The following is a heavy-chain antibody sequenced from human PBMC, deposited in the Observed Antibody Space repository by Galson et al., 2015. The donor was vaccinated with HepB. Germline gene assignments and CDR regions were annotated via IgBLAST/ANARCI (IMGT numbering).Heavy chain of an antibody. CDR2: ISYDGSNK. J-gene: IGHJ6*02. CDR3: ARDRIVVVPAGVYYYGMDV. V-gene: IGHV3-30*03. CDR1: GFTFSSYG. Sequence: SLRLSCAASGFTFSSYGMHWVRQAPGKGLEWVAVISYDGSNKYYADSVKGRFTISRDNSKNTLYLQMNSLRAEDTAVYYCARDRIVVVPAGVYYYGMDVWGQGTTVTVSS. D-gene: IGHD2-2*01.